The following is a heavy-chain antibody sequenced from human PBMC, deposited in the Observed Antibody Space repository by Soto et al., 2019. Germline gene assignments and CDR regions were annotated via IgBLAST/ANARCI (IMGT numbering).Heavy chain of an antibody. CDR1: GITFSSYA. CDR2: ISGSGDST. D-gene: IGHD3-3*01. Sequence: EVQLLESGGGLVQPGGSLRLSCAASGITFSSYAMSWVRQAPGKGLEWVSAISGSGDSTYYADSVKGRFTISRDNSKNTLYLQLNSLRAEDTAVYYCAKETDYDFWSGYYAAIDYWGQGTLVTVSS. CDR3: AKETDYDFWSGYYAAIDY. J-gene: IGHJ4*02. V-gene: IGHV3-23*01.